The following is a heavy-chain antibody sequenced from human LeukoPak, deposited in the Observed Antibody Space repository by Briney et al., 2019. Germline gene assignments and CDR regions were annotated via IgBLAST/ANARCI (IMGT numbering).Heavy chain of an antibody. CDR1: GFTFSGSA. CDR2: IRSKANSYAT. J-gene: IGHJ6*02. V-gene: IGHV3-73*01. D-gene: IGHD6-13*01. CDR3: TSPGSSSWYDFYYYGMDV. Sequence: GGSLKLSCAASGFTFSGSAMHWVRQASGKGLEWVGRIRSKANSYATAYAASVKGRFTISRDDSKNTAYLLMNSLKTEDTAVYYCTSPGSSSWYDFYYYGMDVWGQGTTVTVSS.